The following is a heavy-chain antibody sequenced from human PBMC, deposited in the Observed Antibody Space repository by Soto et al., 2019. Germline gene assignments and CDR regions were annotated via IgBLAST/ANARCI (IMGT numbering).Heavy chain of an antibody. D-gene: IGHD2-8*01. CDR2: IVVGSGNT. CDR1: GFTFTSSA. J-gene: IGHJ4*02. CDR3: VAVAPSLLKRFMVYFDY. Sequence: QMQLVQSGPEVKKPGTSVKVSCKASGFTFTSSAVQWVRQARGQRLEWIGWIVVGSGNTNYAQKFQERVTITRDMSTSTAYMELSSLRSEDTAVYYCVAVAPSLLKRFMVYFDYWGQGTLVTVSS. V-gene: IGHV1-58*01.